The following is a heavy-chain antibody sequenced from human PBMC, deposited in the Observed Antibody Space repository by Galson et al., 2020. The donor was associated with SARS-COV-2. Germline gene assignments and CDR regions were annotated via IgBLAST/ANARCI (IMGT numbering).Heavy chain of an antibody. D-gene: IGHD6-13*01. V-gene: IGHV3-23*01. CDR3: VKALGSSWYPPDK. J-gene: IGHJ4*02. Sequence: GGSLRLSCAASGFIFDNYAMGWVRQAPGKGLEWVSVVSGSGGTTYYAASVKGRFTVSRDNSKHTLYVQLNSLRVDDTAVYYCVKALGSSWYPPDKWGQGTLVTVSS. CDR2: VSGSGGTT. CDR1: GFIFDNYA.